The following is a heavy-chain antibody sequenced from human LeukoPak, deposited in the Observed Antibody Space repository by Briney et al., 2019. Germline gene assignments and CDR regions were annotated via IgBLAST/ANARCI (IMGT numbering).Heavy chain of an antibody. V-gene: IGHV4-30-2*01. J-gene: IGHJ3*02. CDR3: ARALSTVTTRRGPTDAFDI. CDR2: IYHSGST. CDR1: GGSISSGGYS. Sequence: PSETLSLTCAVSGGSISSGGYSWSWIRQPPGKGLEWIGYIYHSGSTYYNPSLKSRVTISVDRSKNQFSLKLSSVTATDTAVYYCARALSTVTTRRGPTDAFDIWGQGTMVTVSS. D-gene: IGHD4-17*01.